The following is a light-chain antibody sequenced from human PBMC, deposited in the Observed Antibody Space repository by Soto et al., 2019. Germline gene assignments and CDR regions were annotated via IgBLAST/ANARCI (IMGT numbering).Light chain of an antibody. V-gene: IGLV2-23*01. CDR1: SSDIGSDKL. J-gene: IGLJ3*02. Sequence: QSVLTQPASVSGSPGQSITISCTGTSSDIGSDKLVSWYQQHPGRAPKIIIYEDFKRPSGVSNRFSGSRSGNTASLTISGLRGEDEADYYCCSYAGSTTWVFGGGTKLTVL. CDR2: EDF. CDR3: CSYAGSTTWV.